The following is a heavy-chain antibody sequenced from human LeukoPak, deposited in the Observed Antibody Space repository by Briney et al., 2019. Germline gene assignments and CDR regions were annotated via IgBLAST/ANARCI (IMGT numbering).Heavy chain of an antibody. CDR2: ISGSGGST. Sequence: GGSLRLSCAASGFTFSSYAMSWVRQAPGKGLEWVSAISGSGGSTYYADSVKGQFTISRDNSKNTLYLQMNSLRAEDTAVYYCAKDQLGSGSSIFDYWGQGTLVTVSS. J-gene: IGHJ4*02. V-gene: IGHV3-23*01. CDR1: GFTFSSYA. CDR3: AKDQLGSGSSIFDY. D-gene: IGHD3-10*01.